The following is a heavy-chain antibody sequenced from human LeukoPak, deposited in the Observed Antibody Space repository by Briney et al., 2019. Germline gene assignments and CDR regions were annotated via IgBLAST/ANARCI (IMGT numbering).Heavy chain of an antibody. CDR1: GYTFTSYA. D-gene: IGHD2-2*01. Sequence: ASVKVSCKASGYTFTSYAMHWVRQAPGQRLEWMGWINAGNGNTKYSQKFHGRVTITRDTSASTAYMELSSLRSDDTAVYYCARVYCSSTSCFGYWFDPWGQGTLVTVSS. J-gene: IGHJ5*02. CDR3: ARVYCSSTSCFGYWFDP. CDR2: INAGNGNT. V-gene: IGHV1-3*01.